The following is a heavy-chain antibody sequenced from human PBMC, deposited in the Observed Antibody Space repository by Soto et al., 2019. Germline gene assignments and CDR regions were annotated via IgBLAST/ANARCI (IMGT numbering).Heavy chain of an antibody. J-gene: IGHJ4*02. D-gene: IGHD2-8*01. CDR3: ARLKVSGYCTNGVCPEFDY. V-gene: IGHV4-39*01. Sequence: PSETLSLTCTVSGGSISSSSYYWGWIRQPSGKGLEWIGSIYYSGSTYYNPSLKGRVTISVDTSKNQFSLKLSSVTAADTAVYYCARLKVSGYCTNGVCPEFDYWGQGTLVTVSS. CDR2: IYYSGST. CDR1: GGSISSSSYY.